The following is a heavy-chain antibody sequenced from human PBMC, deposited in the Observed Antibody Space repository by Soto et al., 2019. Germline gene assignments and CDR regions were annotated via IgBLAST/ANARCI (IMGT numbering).Heavy chain of an antibody. CDR1: GGSISSYY. J-gene: IGHJ4*02. V-gene: IGHV4-59*01. D-gene: IGHD5-18*01. Sequence: PSETLSLTCTVSGGSISSYYWSWIRQPPGKGLEWIGYIYYSGSTNYNPSLKSRVTISVDTSRNQFSLKLSSVTAADTAVYYCAREGGRGYSYGYDYWGQGTLVTVSS. CDR3: AREGGRGYSYGYDY. CDR2: IYYSGST.